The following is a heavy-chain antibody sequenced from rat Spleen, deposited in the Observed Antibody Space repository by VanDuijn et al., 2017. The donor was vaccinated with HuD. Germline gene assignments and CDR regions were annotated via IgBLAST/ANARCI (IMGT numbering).Heavy chain of an antibody. CDR3: TRDYYYDGSYYPYY. J-gene: IGHJ2*01. D-gene: IGHD1-12*02. CDR1: GFTFNNYW. V-gene: IGHV5-31*01. CDR2: ITNTGGST. Sequence: EVQLVETGGGLVQPGRSLKLSCVASGFTFNNYWMTWIRQAPGTGLEWVASITNTGGSTYYPDSVKGRFTISRDNAKSTLYMQMNSLRSEDTATYYCTRDYYYDGSYYPYYWGQGVMVTVSS.